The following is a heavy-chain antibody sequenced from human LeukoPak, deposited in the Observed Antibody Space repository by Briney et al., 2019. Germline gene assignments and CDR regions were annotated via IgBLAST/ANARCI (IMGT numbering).Heavy chain of an antibody. CDR3: ARDLKFSRSSSWYRLHDGMDV. CDR1: GFTFSSYS. CDR2: ISSSSSYI. Sequence: PGGSLRLSCAASGFTFSSYSMNSVRQAPGKGLEWVSSISSSSSYIYYADSVKGRFTISRDNAKNSLYLQMNSLRAEDTAVYYCARDLKFSRSSSWYRLHDGMDVWGQGTPVTVSS. V-gene: IGHV3-21*01. D-gene: IGHD6-13*01. J-gene: IGHJ6*02.